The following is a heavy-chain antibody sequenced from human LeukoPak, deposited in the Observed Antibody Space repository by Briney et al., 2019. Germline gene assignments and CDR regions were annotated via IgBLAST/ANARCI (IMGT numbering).Heavy chain of an antibody. J-gene: IGHJ4*02. CDR2: ISGSGGST. D-gene: IGHD6-19*01. CDR3: AKDCGYSSGWPHFDY. CDR1: GFTFSSYA. Sequence: PGGSLRLSCAASGFTFSSYAMSWGGQAPGKGLDWVSAISGSGGSTYYADSVKGRFTISRDNSKNTLYLQMNSLRAEDTAVYYCAKDCGYSSGWPHFDYWGQGTLVTVSS. V-gene: IGHV3-23*01.